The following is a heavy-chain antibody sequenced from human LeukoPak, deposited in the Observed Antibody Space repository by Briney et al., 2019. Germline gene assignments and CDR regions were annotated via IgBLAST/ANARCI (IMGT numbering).Heavy chain of an antibody. D-gene: IGHD1-14*01. CDR3: ARAVTQKKKGYNWFDP. J-gene: IGHJ5*02. CDR2: ISSSSSYI. CDR1: GFTFSSYS. V-gene: IGHV3-21*01. Sequence: GGSLRLSCAASGFTFSSYSMNWVRQAPGKGLEWVSSISSSSSYIYYADSVKGRFTISRDNAKNSLYLQMNSLRAEDTAVYYCARAVTQKKKGYNWFDPWGQGTLVTVSS.